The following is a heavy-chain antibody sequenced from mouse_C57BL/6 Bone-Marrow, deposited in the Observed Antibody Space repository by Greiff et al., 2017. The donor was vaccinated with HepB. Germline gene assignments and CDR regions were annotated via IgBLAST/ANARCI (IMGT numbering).Heavy chain of an antibody. V-gene: IGHV6-3*01. CDR3: TGSPFYYYGSSQYFDV. Sequence: EVKLVESGGGLVQPGGSMKLSCVASGFTFSNYWMNWVRQSPEKGLEWVAQIRLKSDNYATHYAESVKGRFTISRDDSKSSVYLQMNNLRAEDTGIYYCTGSPFYYYGSSQYFDVWGTGTTVTVSS. CDR1: GFTFSNYW. CDR2: IRLKSDNYAT. D-gene: IGHD1-1*01. J-gene: IGHJ1*03.